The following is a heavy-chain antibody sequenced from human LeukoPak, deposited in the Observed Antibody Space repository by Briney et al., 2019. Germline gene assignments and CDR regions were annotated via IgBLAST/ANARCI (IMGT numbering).Heavy chain of an antibody. CDR2: IRFDGTSK. CDR3: ARDQGNWFDP. Sequence: GGSLRLSCAASGFTFSNYGMHWVRQAPGKGLEWVAFIRFDGTSKFYADSVKGRFTISRDNAKNSLYLQMNSLRAEDTAVYYCARDQGNWFDPWGQGTLVTVSS. V-gene: IGHV3-30*02. J-gene: IGHJ5*02. CDR1: GFTFSNYG.